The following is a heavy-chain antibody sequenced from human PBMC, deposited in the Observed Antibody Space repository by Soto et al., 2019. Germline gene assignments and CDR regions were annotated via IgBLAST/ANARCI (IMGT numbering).Heavy chain of an antibody. CDR3: ARIRVFGVEDYYSYMDV. Sequence: ASVKVSCKASGYTFTSSGISWVRQATGQGLEWMGWISAYNGNTNYAQKLQGRVTMTTDTSTSTAYMELRSLRSDDTAVYYCARIRVFGVEDYYSYMDVWGKGTTVPVS. CDR2: ISAYNGNT. V-gene: IGHV1-18*01. D-gene: IGHD3-3*01. CDR1: GYTFTSSG. J-gene: IGHJ6*03.